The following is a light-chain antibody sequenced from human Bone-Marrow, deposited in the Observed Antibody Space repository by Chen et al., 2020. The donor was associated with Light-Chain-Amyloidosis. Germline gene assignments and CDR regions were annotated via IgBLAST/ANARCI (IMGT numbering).Light chain of an antibody. V-gene: IGKV3-20*01. CDR1: QSVSSNY. Sequence: TVLTQSPGTLSLSPGERATLSCRASQSVSSNYLAWYQQTPGQAPRLLIYDVSSRATGIPDRFSGSGSGTDFTLTISRLEPEDFAVYYCQQYASPPQTFGQGTKVEIK. CDR3: QQYASPPQT. CDR2: DVS. J-gene: IGKJ1*01.